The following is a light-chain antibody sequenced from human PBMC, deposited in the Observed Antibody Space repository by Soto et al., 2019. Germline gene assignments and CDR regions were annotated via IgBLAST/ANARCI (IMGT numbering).Light chain of an antibody. V-gene: IGKV3-20*01. J-gene: IGKJ1*01. CDR2: GAS. Sequence: ETVLTQSPGTLSLSPGERATLSCRASQSVSSSDLAWYQQKPGQAPRLLIYGASRRATGIPDRFSGSGSGTDFTLTISRLEPEDFAVYYCQQYGRSPPSWTLGQGTKVEIK. CDR3: QQYGRSPPSWT. CDR1: QSVSSSD.